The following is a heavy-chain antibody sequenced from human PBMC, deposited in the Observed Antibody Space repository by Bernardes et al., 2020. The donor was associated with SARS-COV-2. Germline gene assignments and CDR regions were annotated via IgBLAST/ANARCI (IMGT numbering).Heavy chain of an antibody. Sequence: GGSLRLSCAASGFTVSTTYMSWVRQAPGKGLEWVSVIYSGGNTYYTDSVKGRFAISRDNSKNTLYLQMHSLRAEDTAVYYCARDLKAASVSGYYYDGMDVGGQGTTVNGSS. D-gene: IGHD6-13*01. CDR1: GFTVSTTY. J-gene: IGHJ6*02. CDR3: ARDLKAASVSGYYYDGMDV. V-gene: IGHV3-66*01. CDR2: IYSGGNT.